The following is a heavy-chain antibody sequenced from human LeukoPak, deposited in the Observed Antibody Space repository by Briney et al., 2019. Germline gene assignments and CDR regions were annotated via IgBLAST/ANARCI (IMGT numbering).Heavy chain of an antibody. Sequence: GGSLGLSCAASGFTFSSYAMSWVRQAPGKGLEWVSAISGSGGSTYYADSVKGRFTISRVNSKNTLYLQMNSLRAEDTAVYYCAKSCSSTSCYVGYYYYYMDVWGKGTTVTVSS. CDR1: GFTFSSYA. CDR2: ISGSGGST. V-gene: IGHV3-23*01. J-gene: IGHJ6*03. CDR3: AKSCSSTSCYVGYYYYYMDV. D-gene: IGHD2-2*01.